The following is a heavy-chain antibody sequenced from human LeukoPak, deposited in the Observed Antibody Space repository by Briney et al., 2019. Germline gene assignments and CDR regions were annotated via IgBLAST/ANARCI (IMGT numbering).Heavy chain of an antibody. J-gene: IGHJ4*02. CDR2: ISSSSSSYI. CDR3: VRDPGLLIYDY. D-gene: IGHD2-15*01. V-gene: IGHV3-21*01. Sequence: GGSLRLSCAASGFTFSSYSMNWVRQAPGKGLEWVSSISSSSSSYIYYADSVKGRFTISRDNAKNSLYLQMNSLRAEDTAVYYCVRDPGLLIYDYWGQGTLVTVSS. CDR1: GFTFSSYS.